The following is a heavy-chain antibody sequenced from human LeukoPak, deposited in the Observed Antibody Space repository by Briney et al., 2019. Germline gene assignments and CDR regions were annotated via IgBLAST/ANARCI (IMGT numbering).Heavy chain of an antibody. CDR3: ARAGTGYSSGWDQDFDY. Sequence: GGSLRLSCAASGFTFSSYWMSWVRQAPGKGLEWVANIKQDGSEKYYVDSVKGRFTISRDNAKNSLYLQMNSLRREDTAVYYCARAGTGYSSGWDQDFDYWGEGTLVTVSS. CDR1: GFTFSSYW. D-gene: IGHD6-19*01. J-gene: IGHJ4*02. V-gene: IGHV3-7*01. CDR2: IKQDGSEK.